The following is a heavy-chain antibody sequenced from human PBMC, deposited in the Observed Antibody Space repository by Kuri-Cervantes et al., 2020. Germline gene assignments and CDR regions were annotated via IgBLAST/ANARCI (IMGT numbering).Heavy chain of an antibody. CDR1: GFTFDDYA. J-gene: IGHJ4*02. V-gene: IGHV3-9*01. Sequence: SLKISCAASGFTFDDYAMHWVRQAPGKGLEWVSGISWNSGSIGYADSVKGRFTISRDNAKNSLYLQMNSLRAEDTAVYYCARDILAAAGTSWGQGTLVTVSS. D-gene: IGHD6-13*01. CDR3: ARDILAAAGTS. CDR2: ISWNSGSI.